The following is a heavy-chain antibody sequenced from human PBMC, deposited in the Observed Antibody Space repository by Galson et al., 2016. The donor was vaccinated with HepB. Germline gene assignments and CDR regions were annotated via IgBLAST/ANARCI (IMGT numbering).Heavy chain of an antibody. Sequence: SLRLSCAESGFTFRNYGMHWVRQAPGPGLEWVAIVSHDGSLKFYADSQKGRFTISRDNSKNTLYPQMNSLRADDTAVYYCARDYFASYYFSHGYFHHWGQGTLVTVSA. V-gene: IGHV3-30*12. CDR2: VSHDGSLK. CDR3: ARDYFASYYFSHGYFHH. D-gene: IGHD3-10*01. J-gene: IGHJ1*01. CDR1: GFTFRNYG.